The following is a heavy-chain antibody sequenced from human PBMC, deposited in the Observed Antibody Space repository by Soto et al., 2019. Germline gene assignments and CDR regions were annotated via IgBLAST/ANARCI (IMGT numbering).Heavy chain of an antibody. V-gene: IGHV5-51*01. J-gene: IGHJ5*02. Sequence: PGESLKISCKGSGYTFTNYWIGWVRQMPGKGLEWVGLIYPGDSDTRYSPSFQGQVTISADKSISTAYLQWSSLRAEDTAVYYCASESDSSSHGGYSWGQGTLVTVSS. D-gene: IGHD6-13*01. CDR2: IYPGDSDT. CDR3: ASESDSSSHGGYS. CDR1: GYTFTNYW.